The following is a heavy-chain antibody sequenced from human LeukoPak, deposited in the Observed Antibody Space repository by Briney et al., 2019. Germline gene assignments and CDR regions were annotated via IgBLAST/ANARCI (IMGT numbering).Heavy chain of an antibody. D-gene: IGHD5-18*01. CDR2: IYYSGTT. J-gene: IGHJ6*03. CDR1: GGSFSGYY. CDR3: ARTTEGGYTYGYFYYYYMDV. V-gene: IGHV4-34*01. Sequence: ASETLSLTCAVYGGSFSGYYWGWIRQTPGKGLEWIGTIYYSGTTFYNPSLKSRVTISVDTSKNQFSLWLNSVTAADTAVYYCARTTEGGYTYGYFYYYYMDVWGKGTTVTISS.